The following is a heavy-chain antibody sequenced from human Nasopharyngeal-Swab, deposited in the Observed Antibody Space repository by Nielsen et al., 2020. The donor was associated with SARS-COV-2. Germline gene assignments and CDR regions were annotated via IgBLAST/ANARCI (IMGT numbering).Heavy chain of an antibody. J-gene: IGHJ3*02. D-gene: IGHD3-22*01. Sequence: WVRQAPGQGLEWMGWINTNTGNPTYAQGFTGRFVFSLDTSVSMAYLQISSLKAEDTAVYYCAREEDYDSSGYASDAFDIWGQGTMVTVSS. CDR2: INTNTGNP. V-gene: IGHV7-4-1*04. CDR3: AREEDYDSSGYASDAFDI.